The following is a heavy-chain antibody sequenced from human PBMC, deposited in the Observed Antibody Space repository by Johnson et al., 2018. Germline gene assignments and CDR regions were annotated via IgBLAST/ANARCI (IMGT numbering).Heavy chain of an antibody. Sequence: QVQLVQSGGGVVQPGRSLRLSCAASGFTLSSSAMHWVRQAPGKGLEWVAVISYDGSNKYYADSVKGRFTISRDNSKKTLYLQMKRLRAEDTALYYCARGSPSAFDICVQGTMVTVSS. CDR1: GFTLSSSA. V-gene: IGHV3-30-3*01. J-gene: IGHJ3*02. CDR2: ISYDGSNK. CDR3: ARGSPSAFDI.